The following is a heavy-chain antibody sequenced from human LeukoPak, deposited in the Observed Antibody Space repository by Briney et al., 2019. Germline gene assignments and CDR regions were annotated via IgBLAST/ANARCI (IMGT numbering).Heavy chain of an antibody. V-gene: IGHV1-8*03. D-gene: IGHD1-7*01. Sequence: ASVKVSCKASGYTFTGYYMHWVRQATGQGLEWMGWMNPNSGNTGYAQKFQGRVTITRNTSISTAYMELSSLRSEDTAVYYCARGLEALELPDAFDIWGQGTMVTVSS. CDR2: MNPNSGNT. CDR1: GYTFTGYY. CDR3: ARGLEALELPDAFDI. J-gene: IGHJ3*02.